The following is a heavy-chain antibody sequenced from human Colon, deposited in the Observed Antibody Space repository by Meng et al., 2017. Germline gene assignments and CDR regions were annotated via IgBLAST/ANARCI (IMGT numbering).Heavy chain of an antibody. CDR3: ARGGDWGFDY. Sequence: QVPLQGPGPGLVKPSETLSLPCAVSGASITTRNWWNWVRQAPGKGLEWIGDVFHTGGTSYNPSLESRLTISVDRSKNQFYLNLRSVTAADTATYYCARGGDWGFDYWGPGTLVTVSS. J-gene: IGHJ4*02. CDR1: GASITTRNW. D-gene: IGHD3-16*01. CDR2: VFHTGGT. V-gene: IGHV4-4*02.